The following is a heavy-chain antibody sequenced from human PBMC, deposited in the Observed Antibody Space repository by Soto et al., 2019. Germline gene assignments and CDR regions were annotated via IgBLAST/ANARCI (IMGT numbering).Heavy chain of an antibody. V-gene: IGHV3-33*01. Sequence: QVQLVESGGGVVQPGRSLRLSCVASGFIFSNYGIHWVRQAPGKGLEWVAVIWYDGSNKYYADSVKGRFTISRDNSKNPLYLQMNSLRAEDTAVYYCARGDSSGYFWGQGTLVTVSS. J-gene: IGHJ4*02. CDR1: GFIFSNYG. CDR3: ARGDSSGYF. CDR2: IWYDGSNK. D-gene: IGHD3-22*01.